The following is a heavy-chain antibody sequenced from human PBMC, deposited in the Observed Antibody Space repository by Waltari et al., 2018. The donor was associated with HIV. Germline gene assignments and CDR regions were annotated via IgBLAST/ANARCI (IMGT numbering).Heavy chain of an antibody. Sequence: QVQLQESGPGLVKPSETLSLTCTVSGGSISSYYWSWIRQPPGKGLEWIGYIYYSGSTNYNPSLKSRVTISVDTSKNQFSLKLSSVTAADTAVYYCAREARYGPSPSDAFDIWGQGTMVTVSS. V-gene: IGHV4-59*01. D-gene: IGHD4-17*01. CDR1: GGSISSYY. CDR2: IYYSGST. J-gene: IGHJ3*02. CDR3: AREARYGPSPSDAFDI.